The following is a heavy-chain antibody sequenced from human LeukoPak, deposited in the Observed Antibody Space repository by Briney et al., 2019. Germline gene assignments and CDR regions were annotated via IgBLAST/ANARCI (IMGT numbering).Heavy chain of an antibody. CDR3: ARSRRLDAFDI. V-gene: IGHV4-59*01. J-gene: IGHJ3*02. CDR1: GGSISSYY. CDR2: IYYSGTT. Sequence: SETLSLTCTVSGGSISSYYWSWIRQPPGKGLEWIGYIYYSGTTNYNPSLKSRVTMSVDTSRKQFSLKLSSVAAADTAVYYCARSRRLDAFDIWGQGTMVTVSS.